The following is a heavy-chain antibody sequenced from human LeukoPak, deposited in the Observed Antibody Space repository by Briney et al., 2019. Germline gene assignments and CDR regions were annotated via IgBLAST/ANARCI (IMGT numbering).Heavy chain of an antibody. CDR3: ERVGYRYVINDWSRTGLGAYPTKYYYHMDV. J-gene: IGHJ6*03. V-gene: IGHV4-34*01. CDR2: INPRGST. Sequence: SETLSLTCAVYGGSFSDYYWSWIRQPPGKGLEWIGEINPRGSTNYSPSLKSRVTISVDTSKKQFSLKLSSVAAADTAVYFCERVGYRYVINDWSRTGLGAYPTKYYYHMDVWDKGTTVTVSS. CDR1: GGSFSDYY. D-gene: IGHD5-18*01.